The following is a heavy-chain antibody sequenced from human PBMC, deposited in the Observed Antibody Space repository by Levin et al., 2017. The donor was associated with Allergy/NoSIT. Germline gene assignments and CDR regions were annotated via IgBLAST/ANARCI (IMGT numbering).Heavy chain of an antibody. CDR1: GFSLSTSP. Sequence: PGESLKISCAASGFSLSTSPMHWVRQASGKGLEWVAVISFDGTTESYADSVKGRFTISRDTSENTVDLQMNSLRTEDTAVYYCTRDFYGDDFAFDLWGHGTVVTVSS. V-gene: IGHV3-30*04. D-gene: IGHD4-17*01. J-gene: IGHJ3*01. CDR3: TRDFYGDDFAFDL. CDR2: ISFDGTTE.